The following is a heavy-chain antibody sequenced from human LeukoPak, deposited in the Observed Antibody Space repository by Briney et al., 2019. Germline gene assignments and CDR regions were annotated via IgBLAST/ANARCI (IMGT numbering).Heavy chain of an antibody. CDR3: ARDIAPSGSWWFDS. V-gene: IGHV1-2*02. D-gene: IGHD6-13*01. J-gene: IGHJ5*01. CDR1: GYTFTEYY. CDR2: ATLSTGDI. Sequence: DSVKVSCKAPGYTFTEYYLHWLRQAPGQGLEWMGWATLSTGDIYYPQNFQGRVTMTRDTSISTAYMQLDSLKSDDTAVYYCARDIAPSGSWWFDSWGQGTLVTVSS.